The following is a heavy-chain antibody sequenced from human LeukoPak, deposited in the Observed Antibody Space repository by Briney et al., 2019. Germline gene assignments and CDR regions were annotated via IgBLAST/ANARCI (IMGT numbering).Heavy chain of an antibody. CDR3: AKILSSMYFDL. V-gene: IGHV3-23*01. CDR1: GFTFSSYA. J-gene: IGHJ2*01. CDR2: ISGTT. D-gene: IGHD3-10*01. Sequence: GRSLRLSCAASGFTFSSYAMHWVRQAPGKGLEWVSTISGTTYYADSVKGRFSISRDNSKSTLFLQMNNLRAEDTAVYYCAKILSSMYFDLWGRGALVTVSS.